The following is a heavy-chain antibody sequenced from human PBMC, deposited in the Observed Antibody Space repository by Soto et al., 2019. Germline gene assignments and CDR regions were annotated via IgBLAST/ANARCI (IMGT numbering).Heavy chain of an antibody. Sequence: PGGSLSLSCEASGFPFSDYYMAWIRQAPGKGLEWVSYIGSSGSTIYYADSVKGRFTISRDNAKNSLYLQMNSLRAEDTAVYYCARETPMDSSGPNWGQGTLVTVSS. CDR2: IGSSGSTI. J-gene: IGHJ4*02. D-gene: IGHD6-19*01. CDR3: ARETPMDSSGPN. V-gene: IGHV3-11*01. CDR1: GFPFSDYY.